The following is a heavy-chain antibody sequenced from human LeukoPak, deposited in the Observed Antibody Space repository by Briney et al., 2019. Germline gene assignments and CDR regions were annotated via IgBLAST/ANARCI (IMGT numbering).Heavy chain of an antibody. J-gene: IGHJ4*02. V-gene: IGHV3-30*18. Sequence: PGRSLRLSCAASGFTFSSYGMRWVRQAPGKGLEWVAVISYDGSNKYYADSVKGRFTISRDNSKNTLYLQMNSLRAEDTAVYYCAKDPNGSAHYWGQGTLVTVSS. CDR3: AKDPNGSAHY. CDR1: GFTFSSYG. D-gene: IGHD3-10*01. CDR2: ISYDGSNK.